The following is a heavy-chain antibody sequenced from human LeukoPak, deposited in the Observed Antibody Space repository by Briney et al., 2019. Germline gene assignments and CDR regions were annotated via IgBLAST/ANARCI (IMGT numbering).Heavy chain of an antibody. V-gene: IGHV1-2*02. Sequence: GASVKVSCKASGYTFTGYYMHWVRQAPGQGLEWMGWINPNSGGTNYAQKFQGRVTMTRDTSISTAYMELSRLRSDDTAVYYCARVWGYSYGYGRGGAFDIWGQGTMATVSS. CDR3: ARVWGYSYGYGRGGAFDI. J-gene: IGHJ3*02. CDR1: GYTFTGYY. D-gene: IGHD5-18*01. CDR2: INPNSGGT.